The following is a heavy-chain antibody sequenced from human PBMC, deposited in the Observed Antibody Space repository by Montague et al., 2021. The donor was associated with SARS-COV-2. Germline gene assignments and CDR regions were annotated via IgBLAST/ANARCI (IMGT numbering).Heavy chain of an antibody. J-gene: IGHJ4*02. D-gene: IGHD3-10*01. V-gene: IGHV4-39*02. CDR2: IYYSGTT. Sequence: ESLSLICSVSSGSIISSGYYWGWIRQPPGKELEWIVNIYYSGTTYYNPSLQSRGTISVDTSKNYLSLRLSSVTAADTAVYFCARGMIRGVTTPFDYWGQGSQVTVSS. CDR1: SGSIISSGYY. CDR3: ARGMIRGVTTPFDY.